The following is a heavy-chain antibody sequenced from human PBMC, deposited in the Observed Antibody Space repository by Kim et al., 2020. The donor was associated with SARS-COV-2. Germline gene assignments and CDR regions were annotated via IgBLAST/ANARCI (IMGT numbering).Heavy chain of an antibody. V-gene: IGHV1-69*04. CDR3: ARAGADDYYCSGSFYYYGM. CDR2: IIPILGIA. CDR1: GGTFSSYA. J-gene: IGHJ6*01. Sequence: SVKVSCKASGGTFSSYAISWVRQAPGQGLEWMGRIIPILGIANYAQKFQARVTITADKSTSTAYMELSSLRSEDTAVYYCARAGADDYYCSGSFYYYGM. D-gene: IGHD3-10*01.